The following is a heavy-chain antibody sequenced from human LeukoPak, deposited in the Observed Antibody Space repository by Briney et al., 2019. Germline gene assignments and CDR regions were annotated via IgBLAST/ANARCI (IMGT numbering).Heavy chain of an antibody. CDR2: IYTSGST. J-gene: IGHJ4*02. CDR1: GGSISSGSYH. Sequence: SETLSLTCTVSGGSISSGSYHWSWIRQPAGKGLEWIGRIYTSGSTNYNPSLKSRVTISVDTSKNQFSLKLSSVTAADTAVYYCARDRYSSGWYEDCWGQGTLVTVSS. D-gene: IGHD6-19*01. CDR3: ARDRYSSGWYEDC. V-gene: IGHV4-61*02.